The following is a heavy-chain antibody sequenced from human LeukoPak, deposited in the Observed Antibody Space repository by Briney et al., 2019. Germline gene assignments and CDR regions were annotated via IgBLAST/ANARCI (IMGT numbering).Heavy chain of an antibody. D-gene: IGHD1-26*01. V-gene: IGHV3-53*01. Sequence: GGSPRLSCAASGFTVSSNYMSWVRQAPGKGLEWVSVIYSGGSTYYADSVKGRFTISRDNSKNTLYLQMNSLRAEDTAVYYCARDAPGIVGATSGFDPWGQGTLVTVSS. J-gene: IGHJ5*02. CDR2: IYSGGST. CDR1: GFTVSSNY. CDR3: ARDAPGIVGATSGFDP.